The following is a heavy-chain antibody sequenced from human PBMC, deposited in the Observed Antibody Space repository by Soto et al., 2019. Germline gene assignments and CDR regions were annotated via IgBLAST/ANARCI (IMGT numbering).Heavy chain of an antibody. CDR1: GFTFSSYW. V-gene: IGHV3-7*01. CDR2: IKQDGSEK. Sequence: PGGSLRLSCAASGFTFSSYWMSWVRQAPGKGLEWVANIKQDGSEKYYVDSVKGRFTISRDNAKNSLYLQMNSLRAEDTAVYYCARENYDFWSGYHFDYWGQGTLVTVS. J-gene: IGHJ4*02. CDR3: ARENYDFWSGYHFDY. D-gene: IGHD3-3*01.